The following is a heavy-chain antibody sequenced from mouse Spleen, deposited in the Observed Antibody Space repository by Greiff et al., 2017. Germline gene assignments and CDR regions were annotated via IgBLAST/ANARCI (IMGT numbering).Heavy chain of an antibody. CDR2: INYDGSST. CDR3: ARAGRGYPTWFAY. D-gene: IGHD2-14*01. CDR1: GFTFSDYY. J-gene: IGHJ3*01. Sequence: EVMLVESEGGLVQPGSSMKLSCTASGFTFSDYYMAWVRQVPEKGLEWVANINYDGSSTYYLDSLKSRFIISRDNAKNILYLQMSSLKSEDTATYYCARAGRGYPTWFAYWGQGTLVTVSA. V-gene: IGHV5-16*01.